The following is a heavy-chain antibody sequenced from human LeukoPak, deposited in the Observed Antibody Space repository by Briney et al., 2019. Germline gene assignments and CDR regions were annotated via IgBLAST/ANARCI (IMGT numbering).Heavy chain of an antibody. D-gene: IGHD6-13*01. J-gene: IGHJ4*02. CDR2: IDSSGGSL. CDR3: ARGSSSWYY. CDR1: GFTFSIYV. V-gene: IGHV3-64*01. Sequence: GGSLRLSCAASGFTFSIYVMHWVRQGPGKGLEYVAGIDSSGGSLHYANSLKDRFTISRDNSKNTVYLEMGSLRAEDTAVYYCARGSSSWYYWGQGTLVTVSS.